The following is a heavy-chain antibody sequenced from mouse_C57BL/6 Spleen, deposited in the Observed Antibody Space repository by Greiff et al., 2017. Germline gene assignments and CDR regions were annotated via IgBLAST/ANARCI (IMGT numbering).Heavy chain of an antibody. V-gene: IGHV1-9*01. J-gene: IGHJ4*01. Sequence: QVPLQQSGAELMKPGASVKLSCKATGYTFTGYWIEWVKQRPGHGLEWIGEILPGSGSTNYNEKFKGKATFTADTSSNTAYMQLSSLTTEDSAIYYCARRDYYGSSYDYAMDYWGQGTSVTVSS. CDR2: ILPGSGST. D-gene: IGHD1-1*01. CDR3: ARRDYYGSSYDYAMDY. CDR1: GYTFTGYW.